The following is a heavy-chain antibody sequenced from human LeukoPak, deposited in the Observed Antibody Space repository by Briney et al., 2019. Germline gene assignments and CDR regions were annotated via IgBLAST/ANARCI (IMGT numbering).Heavy chain of an antibody. CDR1: GFTFDDYA. J-gene: IGHJ4*02. CDR2: ISWNSGSI. Sequence: GGSLRISCAASGFTFDDYAMHWVGPAPGKGLHWVSGISWNSGSISYADSVKGRFTISRDNAKNSLYLQMNSLRAEDMALYYCAKDGDIVATRYYFDYWGQGTLVTVSS. CDR3: AKDGDIVATRYYFDY. V-gene: IGHV3-9*03. D-gene: IGHD5-12*01.